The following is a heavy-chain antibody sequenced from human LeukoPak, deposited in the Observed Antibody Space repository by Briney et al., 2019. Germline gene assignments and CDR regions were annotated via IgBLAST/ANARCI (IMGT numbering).Heavy chain of an antibody. J-gene: IGHJ4*02. V-gene: IGHV3-49*04. CDR2: IRSKAYGGTT. CDR1: GFTFGDYA. D-gene: IGHD5-18*01. CDR3: TREDTAMVTPLDY. Sequence: PGGSLRLSCTASGFTFGDYAMSWVRQAPGKGLEWVGFIRSKAYGGTTEYAASVKGRFTISRDDSKSIAYLQMNSLKTEDTAVYYCTREDTAMVTPLDYWGQGTLVTVSS.